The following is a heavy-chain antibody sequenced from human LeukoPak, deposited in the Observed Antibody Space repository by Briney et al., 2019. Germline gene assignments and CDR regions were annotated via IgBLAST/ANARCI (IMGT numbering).Heavy chain of an antibody. CDR1: GYIFTSYY. CDR3: VTEYHGGYFDF. CDR2: VYPSAGTS. Sequence: ASVKVSCKASGYIFTSYYMHWVRQAPGLGLEWLGVVYPSAGTSDPAQRFRARITLSDDTSTSTAYMELRSLKSEDTAIYFCVTEYHGGYFDFWGQRTLVTVSS. V-gene: IGHV1-46*03. J-gene: IGHJ4*02. D-gene: IGHD3-16*01.